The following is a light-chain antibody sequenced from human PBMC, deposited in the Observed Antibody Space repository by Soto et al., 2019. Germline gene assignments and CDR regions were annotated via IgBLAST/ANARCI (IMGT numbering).Light chain of an antibody. CDR1: SSDVGSYNR. CDR2: EVS. V-gene: IGLV2-18*02. J-gene: IGLJ1*01. CDR3: NSYTGSSTYV. Sequence: QSVLTQPPSVSGSPGHSVAISCTGTSSDVGSYNRVSWYQQPPGAAPKLLIYEVSNRPSGVPDRFSGSKSGNTASLTISGLQADDEADYYCNSYTGSSTYVFGNGTKVTVL.